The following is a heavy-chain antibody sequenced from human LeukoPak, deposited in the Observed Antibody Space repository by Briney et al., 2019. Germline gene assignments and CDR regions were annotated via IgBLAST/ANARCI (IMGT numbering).Heavy chain of an antibody. Sequence: GASVKVSCKASGYTLTSYGISWVRQAPGQGLEWMGWISAYNGNTNYAQKLQGRVTMTTDTSTSTAYMELRSLRSDDTAVYYCARVDSSGYYGGVDYWGQGTLVTVSS. CDR1: GYTLTSYG. CDR3: ARVDSSGYYGGVDY. CDR2: ISAYNGNT. V-gene: IGHV1-18*01. J-gene: IGHJ4*02. D-gene: IGHD3-22*01.